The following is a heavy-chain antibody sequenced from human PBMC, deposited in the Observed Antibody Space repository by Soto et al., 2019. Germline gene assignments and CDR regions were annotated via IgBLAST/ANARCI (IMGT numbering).Heavy chain of an antibody. V-gene: IGHV4-31*03. Sequence: PSETLSLTCTVSGGSISSDGDYYRWSWIRQHPGKGLEWIGYIYDSGSPYYHPSLESRVTVSVDTSKNQFSLKLSSLTAADTAVYYCARSLRRGPTFDYWGQGTLVTVSS. CDR1: GGSISSDGDYYR. CDR2: IYDSGSP. J-gene: IGHJ4*02. CDR3: ARSLRRGPTFDY.